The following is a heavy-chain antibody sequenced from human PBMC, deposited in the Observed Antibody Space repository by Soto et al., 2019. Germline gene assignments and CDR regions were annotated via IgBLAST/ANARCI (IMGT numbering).Heavy chain of an antibody. J-gene: IGHJ4*02. V-gene: IGHV5-10-1*01. CDR3: FTNPRDFWRDFDY. Sequence: GESLKISCKGSGYSFTSYWISWVRQMPGKGLEWMGRIDPSDSYTNYSPSFQGHVTISADKSISTAYLQWSSLKASDTAMYYCFTNPRDFWRDFDYWGQGTLVTVSS. CDR2: IDPSDSYT. CDR1: GYSFTSYW. D-gene: IGHD3-3*01.